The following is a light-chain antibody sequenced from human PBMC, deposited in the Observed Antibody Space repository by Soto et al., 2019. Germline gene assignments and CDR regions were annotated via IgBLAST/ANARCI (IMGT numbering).Light chain of an antibody. CDR2: GAS. Sequence: EIVMTQSPATLSVSPGERATLSWRASHIVSSSLAWYQQKPGQAPRLLIYGASTRATGIPARFSGSGSGTEFTLTISSLQSEDFAVYYCQQYNNWPPTFGQGTRLENK. J-gene: IGKJ5*01. V-gene: IGKV3-15*01. CDR3: QQYNNWPPT. CDR1: HIVSSS.